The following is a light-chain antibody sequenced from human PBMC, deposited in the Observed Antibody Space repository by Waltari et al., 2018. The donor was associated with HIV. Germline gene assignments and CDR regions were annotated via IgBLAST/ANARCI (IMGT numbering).Light chain of an antibody. CDR3: AAWDDSLSGVV. CDR2: RNN. J-gene: IGLJ2*01. V-gene: IGLV1-47*01. Sequence: QSVLTQPPSASGTPGQRVTISCSGSNSNIGSEYVYWYHQLPGAAPKLLIYRNNQRPPGVPDRFSGSKSGTSASLAISGLRSEDESDYYCAAWDDSLSGVVFGGGTKLTVL. CDR1: NSNIGSEY.